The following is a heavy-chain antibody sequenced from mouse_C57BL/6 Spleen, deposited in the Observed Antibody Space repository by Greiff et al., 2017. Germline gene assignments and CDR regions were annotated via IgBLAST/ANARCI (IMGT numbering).Heavy chain of an antibody. D-gene: IGHD2-4*01. CDR3: ARESYYDYDRGYYAMDY. V-gene: IGHV1-39*01. J-gene: IGHJ4*01. CDR2: INPNYGTT. CDR1: GYSFTDYN. Sequence: EVQLQQSGPELVKPGASVKISCKASGYSFTDYNMNWVKQSNGKSLEWIGVINPNYGTTSYNQKFKGKATLTVDQSSSTAYMQLNSLTSEDTAVYYCARESYYDYDRGYYAMDYWGQGTSVTVSS.